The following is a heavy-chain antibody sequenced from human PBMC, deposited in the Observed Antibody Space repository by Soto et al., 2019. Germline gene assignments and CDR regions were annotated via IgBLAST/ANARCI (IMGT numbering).Heavy chain of an antibody. Sequence: GASVKVSCKASGYTFTSCGISWVRQAPGQGLEWMGWISTDNGNTDYAQKFQGRVTMTTDTSTGTAYMELRSLRSDDTAVYYCARGSPIASRDWFDPWGQGTPGTVSS. CDR2: ISTDNGNT. CDR3: ARGSPIASRDWFDP. V-gene: IGHV1-18*04. J-gene: IGHJ5*02. D-gene: IGHD2-21*01. CDR1: GYTFTSCG.